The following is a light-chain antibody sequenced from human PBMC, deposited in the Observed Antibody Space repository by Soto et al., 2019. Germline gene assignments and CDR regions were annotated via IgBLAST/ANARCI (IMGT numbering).Light chain of an antibody. CDR1: YSDIGAYNY. CDR2: EVS. J-gene: IGLJ1*01. V-gene: IGLV2-8*01. Sequence: QSVLTQPRSAFGSPGQSVTIPCTGTYSDIGAYNYVSWYQQRPGEAPKLIIYEVSKQPSAVPDLIFASNSVNTSSLTVSELQADDETNYYCSSFKGTNSFVFGTGTKVTVL. CDR3: SSFKGTNSFV.